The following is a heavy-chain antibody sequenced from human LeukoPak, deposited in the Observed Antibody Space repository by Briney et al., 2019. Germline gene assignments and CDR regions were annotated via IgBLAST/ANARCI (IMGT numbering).Heavy chain of an antibody. CDR1: GGSIGSGSYY. Sequence: SETLSLTCTVSGGSIGSGSYYWSWIRQPAGKGLEWIGRIYTSGSTNYNPSLKSRVTISVDTSKNQFSLKLSSVTAADTAVYYCARVGRDRGYYFDYWGQGTLVTVSS. D-gene: IGHD1-26*01. CDR3: ARVGRDRGYYFDY. J-gene: IGHJ4*02. CDR2: IYTSGST. V-gene: IGHV4-61*02.